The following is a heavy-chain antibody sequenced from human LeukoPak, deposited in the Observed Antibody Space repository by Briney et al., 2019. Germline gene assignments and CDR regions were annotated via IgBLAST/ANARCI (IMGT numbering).Heavy chain of an antibody. CDR1: GGSISTYY. CDR2: IYYSGST. V-gene: IGHV4-59*01. D-gene: IGHD3-3*01. J-gene: IGHJ4*02. Sequence: SETLSLTCTVSGGSISTYYWSWIRQPPGKGLEWIGYIYYSGSTTYNPSIKSPVTKSVDTSKNPFSMWLSSVTASATAVYYSASGTYYYFWSGYYNANYFDYWGQGTLVTVSS. CDR3: ASGTYYYFWSGYYNANYFDY.